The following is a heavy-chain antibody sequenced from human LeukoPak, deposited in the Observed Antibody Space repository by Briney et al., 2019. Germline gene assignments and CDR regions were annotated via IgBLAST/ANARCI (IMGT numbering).Heavy chain of an antibody. CDR2: IYYSGST. J-gene: IGHJ4*02. Sequence: SETLSLTCIVSGGSISSYYWSWLRQPPGKGLEWIGYIYYSGSTNYNPSLKSRVTISVDTSKNQFSLKLSSVTAADTAVYYCSRGLMMAVAGRGEFHYWGQGTLVTVSS. CDR1: GGSISSYY. CDR3: SRGLMMAVAGRGEFHY. V-gene: IGHV4-59*01. D-gene: IGHD6-13*01.